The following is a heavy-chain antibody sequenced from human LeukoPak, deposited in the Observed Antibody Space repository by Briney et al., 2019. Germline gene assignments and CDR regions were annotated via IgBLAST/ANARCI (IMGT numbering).Heavy chain of an antibody. CDR3: ARGRRYYYGSGSYWYNWFDP. CDR1: GGSFSGYY. J-gene: IGHJ5*02. D-gene: IGHD3-10*01. V-gene: IGHV4-34*01. CDR2: INHSGST. Sequence: SSETLSLTCAVYGGSFSGYYWSWIRQPPGKGLEWIEEINHSGSTNYNPSLKSRVTISVDTSKNQFSLKLSSVTAADTAVYYCARGRRYYYGSGSYWYNWFDPWGQGTLVTVSS.